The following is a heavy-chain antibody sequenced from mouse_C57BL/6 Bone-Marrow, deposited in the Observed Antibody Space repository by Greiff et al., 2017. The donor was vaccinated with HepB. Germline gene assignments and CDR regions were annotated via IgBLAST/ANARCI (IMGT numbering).Heavy chain of an antibody. J-gene: IGHJ3*01. Sequence: EVMLVESGGGLVKPGGSLKLSCAASGFTFSSYAMSWVRQTPEKRLEWVATISDGGSYTYYPDNVKGRFTISRDNAKNNLYLQMSHLKSEDTARYYCAREGALIYYYGSSTAWFAYWGQGTLVTVSA. CDR3: AREGALIYYYGSSTAWFAY. D-gene: IGHD1-1*01. CDR2: ISDGGSYT. V-gene: IGHV5-4*01. CDR1: GFTFSSYA.